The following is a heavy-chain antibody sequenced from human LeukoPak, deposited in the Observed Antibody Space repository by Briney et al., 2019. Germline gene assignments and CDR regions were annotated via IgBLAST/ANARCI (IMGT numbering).Heavy chain of an antibody. CDR3: ARFVGACSGGSCYSDY. CDR2: IYPGDSDT. Sequence: GESLKISCKGSGYSFNSYWTGWVRQMPGKGLEWMGIIYPGDSDTRYSPSSQGQVTISVDKSTSTAYLQWSGLKASDTAMYYCARFVGACSGGSCYSDYWGQVTLVTVSS. CDR1: GYSFNSYW. D-gene: IGHD2-15*01. V-gene: IGHV5-51*01. J-gene: IGHJ4*02.